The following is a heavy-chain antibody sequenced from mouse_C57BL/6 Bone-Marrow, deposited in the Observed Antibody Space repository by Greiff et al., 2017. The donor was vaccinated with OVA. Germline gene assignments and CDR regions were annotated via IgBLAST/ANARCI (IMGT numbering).Heavy chain of an antibody. CDR3: SRASYYYDDSLDY. CDR2: ISYSGST. CDR1: GYSITSDYA. V-gene: IGHV3-2*02. Sequence: DVQLQESGPGLVKPSQSLSLTCTVTGYSITSDYAWNWIRQFPGNKLEWMGYISYSGSTSYNPSLKSRISITRDTSKNQFFLQLNSVTTEDTATYYCSRASYYYDDSLDYWGQGTTLTVSS. J-gene: IGHJ2*01. D-gene: IGHD1-1*01.